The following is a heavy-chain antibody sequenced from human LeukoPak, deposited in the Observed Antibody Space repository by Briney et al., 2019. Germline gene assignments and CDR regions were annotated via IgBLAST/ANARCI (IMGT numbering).Heavy chain of an antibody. V-gene: IGHV4-39*07. Sequence: SETLSLTCTVSGGSISSSNYYWGWIRQPPGKGLEWIGVIFYTGNTYYNPSLKSRVTMSVDTSKNQFSLNLRSVTAADTAVYYCAREVDQVMDDVFDIWGQGTMVTVSS. D-gene: IGHD2-8*01. CDR3: AREVDQVMDDVFDI. CDR1: GGSISSSNYY. J-gene: IGHJ3*02. CDR2: IFYTGNT.